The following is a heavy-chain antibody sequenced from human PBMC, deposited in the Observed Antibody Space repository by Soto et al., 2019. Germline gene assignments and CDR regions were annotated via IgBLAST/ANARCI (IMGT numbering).Heavy chain of an antibody. J-gene: IGHJ6*02. CDR1: GFTFSSYG. CDR2: ISYDGSNK. D-gene: IGHD3-3*01. V-gene: IGHV3-30*18. Sequence: GGSLRLSCAASGFTFSSYGMHWVRQAPGKGLEWVAVISYDGSNKYYADSVKGRFTISRDNSKNTLYLQMNSLRAEDTAVYYCAKFGVTIFGVVIDYYYGMDVWGQGPTVTVS. CDR3: AKFGVTIFGVVIDYYYGMDV.